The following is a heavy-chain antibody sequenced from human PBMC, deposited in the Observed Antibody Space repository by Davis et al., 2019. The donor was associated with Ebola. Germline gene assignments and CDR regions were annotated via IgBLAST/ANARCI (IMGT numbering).Heavy chain of an antibody. J-gene: IGHJ6*02. V-gene: IGHV3-33*01. Sequence: PGGSLRLSCAASGFTFSNNGMHWVRQAPGKGLEWVAVIWYDGSNKYYADSVKGRFTISRDNSKNTLYLQMNSLRAEDTAVYYCAREGGYYDSSGYYYYYGLDVWGQGTTVTVSS. D-gene: IGHD3-22*01. CDR1: GFTFSNNG. CDR2: IWYDGSNK. CDR3: AREGGYYDSSGYYYYYGLDV.